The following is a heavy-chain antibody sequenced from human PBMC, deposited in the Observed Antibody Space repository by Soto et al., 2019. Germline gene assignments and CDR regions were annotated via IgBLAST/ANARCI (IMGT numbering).Heavy chain of an antibody. CDR1: GGSISRGGYY. V-gene: IGHV4-31*03. CDR2: IYYSGGP. J-gene: IGHJ6*03. CDR3: ARKDSGYADYMDV. Sequence: QVQLQESGPGLVKPSQTLSLTCTVSGGSISRGGYYWSWIRQHPGKGLEWIGYIYYSGGPYYNPSLKSRVTISVDTSENQFSLMLSSVTAADTAVYYCARKDSGYADYMDVWGKGTTVTVSS. D-gene: IGHD5-12*01.